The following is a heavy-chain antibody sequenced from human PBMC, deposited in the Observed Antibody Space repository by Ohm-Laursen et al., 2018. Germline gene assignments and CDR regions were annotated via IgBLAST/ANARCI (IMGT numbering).Heavy chain of an antibody. V-gene: IGHV1-2*02. Sequence: SVKVSCNASGYTFTGNYIHWVRQAPGQGLEWMGWINPNNAGVNYAQKFQGRVTMTRNTSISTAYMELSSLRSEDTAVYYCARARRIAAAGKREYYFDYWGQGTLVTVSS. CDR3: ARARRIAAAGKREYYFDY. D-gene: IGHD6-13*01. CDR1: GYTFTGNY. CDR2: INPNNAGV. J-gene: IGHJ4*02.